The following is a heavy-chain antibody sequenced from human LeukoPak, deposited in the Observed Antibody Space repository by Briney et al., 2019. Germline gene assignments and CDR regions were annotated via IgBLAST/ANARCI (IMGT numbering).Heavy chain of an antibody. V-gene: IGHV3-74*01. CDR3: ARFLYDSSGYYDY. J-gene: IGHJ4*02. D-gene: IGHD3-22*01. CDR1: GFTFSRYW. Sequence: GGSLRLSCAASGFTFSRYWMHWVRQAPGKGLVWVSRINLDGSRTSYAESVKGRFTISRDNAKNTLYLQMNSLRAEDTAVYYCARFLYDSSGYYDYWGQGTLVTVSS. CDR2: INLDGSRT.